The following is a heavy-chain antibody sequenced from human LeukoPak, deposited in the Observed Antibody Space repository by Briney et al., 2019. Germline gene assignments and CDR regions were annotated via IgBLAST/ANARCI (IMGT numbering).Heavy chain of an antibody. CDR3: ARKVPSPGAFDI. Sequence: VKPSQTLSFTCTVSGGSISSGNYYWTWIRQPAGKGLEWIGRIYTSVSTNYNPSLKSRVSISVDTSKNQFSLKLSSVTAADTAVYYCARKVPSPGAFDIWGQRTMVTVSS. D-gene: IGHD2-2*01. CDR1: GGSISSGNYY. J-gene: IGHJ3*02. V-gene: IGHV4-61*02. CDR2: IYTSVST.